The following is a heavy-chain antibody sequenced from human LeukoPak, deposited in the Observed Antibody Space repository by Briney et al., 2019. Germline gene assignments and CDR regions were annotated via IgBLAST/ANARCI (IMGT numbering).Heavy chain of an antibody. CDR1: GGTFSSYA. CDR2: IIPIFGTA. CDR3: ASWFGETYYDSSGSNWFDP. D-gene: IGHD3-22*01. Sequence: SVKVSCKASGGTFSSYAISWVRQAPGQGLEWMGRIIPIFGTANYAQRFQGRVTITADESTSTAYMELSSLRSEDTAVYYCASWFGETYYDSSGSNWFDPWGQGTLVTVSS. V-gene: IGHV1-69*13. J-gene: IGHJ5*02.